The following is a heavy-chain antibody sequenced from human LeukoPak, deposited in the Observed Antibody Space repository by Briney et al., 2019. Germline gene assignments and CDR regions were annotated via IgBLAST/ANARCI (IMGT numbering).Heavy chain of an antibody. V-gene: IGHV3-30*02. J-gene: IGHJ3*02. Sequence: PGGSLRLSCAASGFTFSSYGMHWVRQAPGKGLEWVAFIRYDGSNKYYADPVKGRFTISRDNSKNTLYLQMNSLRAEDTAVYYCAKDKATVLPFDIWGQGTMVTVSS. CDR3: AKDKATVLPFDI. CDR2: IRYDGSNK. D-gene: IGHD4-17*01. CDR1: GFTFSSYG.